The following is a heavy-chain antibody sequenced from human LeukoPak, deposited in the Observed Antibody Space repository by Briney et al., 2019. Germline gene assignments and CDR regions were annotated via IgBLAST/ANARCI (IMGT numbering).Heavy chain of an antibody. J-gene: IGHJ4*02. CDR3: ARVPGSSSFDY. D-gene: IGHD2-15*01. CDR1: GGSISSYY. CDR2: IYYSGST. Sequence: SETLSLTCTVSGGSISSYYWSWIRQPPGKGLEWIGYIYYSGSTNYNPSLKSRVTISVDTSKNQFSLKLSSVTAADTAVYYCARVPGSSSFDYWGQGTPVTVSS. V-gene: IGHV4-59*01.